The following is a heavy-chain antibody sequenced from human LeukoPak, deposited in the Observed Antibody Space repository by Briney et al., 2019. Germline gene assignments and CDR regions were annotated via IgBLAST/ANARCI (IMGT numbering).Heavy chain of an antibody. V-gene: IGHV3-21*01. J-gene: IGHJ3*02. CDR2: ISSSSSYI. CDR1: GFTFSSYS. Sequence: PWGSLRLSCAASGFTFSSYSMNWVRQAPGKGLEWVSSISSSSSYIYYADSVKGRFTISRDNAKNSLYLQMNSLRAEDTAVYYCASDFKDLDAFDIWGQGTMVTVSS. CDR3: ASDFKDLDAFDI.